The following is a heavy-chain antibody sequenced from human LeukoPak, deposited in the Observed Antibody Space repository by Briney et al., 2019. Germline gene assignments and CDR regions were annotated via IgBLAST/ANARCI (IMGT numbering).Heavy chain of an antibody. V-gene: IGHV3-49*04. Sequence: GGSLRLSCAASGFTFSSYAMHWVRQAPGKGLEWVGFIRSKAYGGTTEYAASVKGRFTISRDDSKSIAYLQMNSLKTEDTAVYYCTRERGIAARPEALGYWGQGTLVTVSS. CDR3: TRERGIAARPEALGY. CDR2: IRSKAYGGTT. D-gene: IGHD6-6*01. CDR1: GFTFSSYA. J-gene: IGHJ4*02.